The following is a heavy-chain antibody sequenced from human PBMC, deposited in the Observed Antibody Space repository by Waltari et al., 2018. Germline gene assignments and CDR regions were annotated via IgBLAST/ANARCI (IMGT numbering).Heavy chain of an antibody. CDR1: GGTFSSDP. V-gene: IGHV1-69*12. CDR3: ARAPSGEYYYYYMDV. J-gene: IGHJ6*03. CDR2: IIPIFGTA. Sequence: QVQLVKSGSEVTKPGSSLKVSCKASGGTFSSDPILWVRQAPGQGLEWMGGIIPIFGTATYAQKFQGRVTITADESTSTAYMELSSLRSEDTAVYYCARAPSGEYYYYYMDVWGKGTTVTVSS. D-gene: IGHD7-27*01.